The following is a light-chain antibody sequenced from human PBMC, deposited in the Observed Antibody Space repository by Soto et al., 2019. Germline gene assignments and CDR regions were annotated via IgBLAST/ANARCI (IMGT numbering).Light chain of an antibody. V-gene: IGLV1-40*01. CDR2: ENN. CDR1: SSNIGAGYE. CDR3: QSYDSSLSGYV. Sequence: QSALTQPPSGSEAPGQRVTISCTGSSSNIGAGYEAHWYQQVPGTAPKLLIYENNNRPSGVPDRFSGSKSGTSASLAITGLQAEDEAEYDCQSYDSSLSGYVFGTGTKVTVL. J-gene: IGLJ1*01.